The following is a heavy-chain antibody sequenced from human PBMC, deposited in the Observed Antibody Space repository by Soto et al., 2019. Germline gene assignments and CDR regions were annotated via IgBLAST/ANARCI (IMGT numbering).Heavy chain of an antibody. CDR3: AKDGKNYYWDY. Sequence: EVQLVESGGVVVQPGGSLRLSCAASGFTFDDYTMHWVRQAPGKGLEWVSLISWDGGSTYYADSVKGRFTISRDNSKNSLYLQMNSLRTEDTALYSCAKDGKNYYWDYWGQGTLVTVSS. D-gene: IGHD1-7*01. V-gene: IGHV3-43*01. J-gene: IGHJ4*02. CDR1: GFTFDDYT. CDR2: ISWDGGST.